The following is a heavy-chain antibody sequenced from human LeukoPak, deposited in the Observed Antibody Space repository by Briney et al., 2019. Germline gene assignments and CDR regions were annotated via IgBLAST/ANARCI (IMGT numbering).Heavy chain of an antibody. D-gene: IGHD6-13*01. CDR1: GFTFSSYA. CDR3: ATLLGIAAADMEDYFDY. V-gene: IGHV3-23*01. Sequence: PGGSLRLSCAASGFTFSSYAMSWVRQAPGKGLEWVSAISGSGGSTYYADSVKGRFTISRDNSKNTLYLQMNSLRAEDTAVCYCATLLGIAAADMEDYFDYWGQGTLVTVSS. CDR2: ISGSGGST. J-gene: IGHJ4*02.